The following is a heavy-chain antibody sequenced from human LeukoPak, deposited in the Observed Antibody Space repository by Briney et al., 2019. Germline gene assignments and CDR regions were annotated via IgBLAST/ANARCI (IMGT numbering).Heavy chain of an antibody. Sequence: SETLSLTCTVSGGSISSGSYYWSWIRQPAGKGLEWIGRIYTSGSTKYNPSLKSRVTISVDRSKNQFSLKLSSVTAADTAVYYCARDQANFYPTVGWFDPWGQGTLVTVSS. V-gene: IGHV4-61*02. CDR1: GGSISSGSYY. D-gene: IGHD2/OR15-2a*01. CDR3: ARDQANFYPTVGWFDP. CDR2: IYTSGST. J-gene: IGHJ5*02.